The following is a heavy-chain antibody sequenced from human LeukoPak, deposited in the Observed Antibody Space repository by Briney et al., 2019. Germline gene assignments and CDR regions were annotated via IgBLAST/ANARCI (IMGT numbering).Heavy chain of an antibody. J-gene: IGHJ5*02. Sequence: GGSLRLSCAASGFTFSTYAMSWVRQTPEKGLEWVSAVSGSGAYTYYAESVKGRFTISRDNSRNTLYLRMNSLRAEDTAIYYCVKEHDAYPDNWFDPWGQGTLVTVSS. CDR1: GFTFSTYA. CDR2: VSGSGAYT. D-gene: IGHD2-2*01. V-gene: IGHV3-23*01. CDR3: VKEHDAYPDNWFDP.